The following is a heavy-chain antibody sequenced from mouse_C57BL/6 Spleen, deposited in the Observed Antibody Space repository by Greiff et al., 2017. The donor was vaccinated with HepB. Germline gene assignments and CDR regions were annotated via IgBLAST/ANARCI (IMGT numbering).Heavy chain of an antibody. CDR1: GYSITSGYD. D-gene: IGHD1-1*01. Sequence: EVMLVESGPGMVKPSQSLSLTCTVTGYSITSGYDWHWIRHFPGNKLEWMGYISYSGSTNYNPSLKSRISITHDTSKNHFFLKLNSVTTEDTATYYCAKTLFYGSSSDWYFDVWGTGTTVTVSS. J-gene: IGHJ1*03. V-gene: IGHV3-1*01. CDR3: AKTLFYGSSSDWYFDV. CDR2: ISYSGST.